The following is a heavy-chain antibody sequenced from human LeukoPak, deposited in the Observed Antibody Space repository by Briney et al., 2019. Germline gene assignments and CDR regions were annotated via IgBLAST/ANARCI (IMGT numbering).Heavy chain of an antibody. CDR2: ISSSSYI. D-gene: IGHD1-26*01. CDR3: ARGAGATNFDY. CDR1: GFTFSTFG. Sequence: GGSLRLSCAASGFTFSTFGMSWVRQAPGKGLEWVSSISSSSYIYYADSVKGRFTISRDNAKNSLYLQMNSLRAEDTAVYYCARGAGATNFDYWGQGTLVTVSS. V-gene: IGHV3-21*01. J-gene: IGHJ4*02.